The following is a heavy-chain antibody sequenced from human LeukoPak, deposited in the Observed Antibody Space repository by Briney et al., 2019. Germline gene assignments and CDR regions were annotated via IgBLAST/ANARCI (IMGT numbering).Heavy chain of an antibody. CDR2: INERGTDS. CDR1: GFTFSGHW. CDR3: VRDETLWTLDW. D-gene: IGHD1-1*01. J-gene: IGHJ4*02. V-gene: IGHV3-74*03. Sequence: PGGSLRLSCTASGFTFSGHWIHWVRHAPGMGLVWVSRINERGTDSMYAESVKGRFTISRDNVKNTVYLQMNSLRAEDTAVYYCVRDETLWTLDWWGQGTLVSVSS.